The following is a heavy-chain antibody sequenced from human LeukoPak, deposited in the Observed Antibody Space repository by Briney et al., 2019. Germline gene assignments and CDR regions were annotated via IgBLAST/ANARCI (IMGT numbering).Heavy chain of an antibody. CDR2: ISSSGSYI. Sequence: PGGSLRLSCAASGFTFSSYSMTWVRQAPGKGLEWVSSISSSGSYIYYADSVKGRFTISRDNAKNSLYPQMNCLRAEDTAVYYCARVYCYDSSGYYYGFDFGYWGQRTLGTVSP. J-gene: IGHJ4*02. CDR1: GFTFSSYS. V-gene: IGHV3-21*01. CDR3: ARVYCYDSSGYYYGFDFGY. D-gene: IGHD3-22*01.